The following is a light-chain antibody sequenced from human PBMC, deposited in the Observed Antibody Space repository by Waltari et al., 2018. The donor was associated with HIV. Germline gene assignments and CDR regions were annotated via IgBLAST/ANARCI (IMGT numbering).Light chain of an antibody. CDR1: YIGAKS. Sequence: SYEVTQRPSVSVAVGQTAKIICGGTYIGAKSVHWYQHKTGQAPLLVIYENAGRPSGVPDRLSGSPSGDTATLTINRVQSGDEANYYCQVWDSGHVIFGGGTKLTVL. CDR3: QVWDSGHVI. J-gene: IGLJ2*01. CDR2: ENA. V-gene: IGLV3-9*01.